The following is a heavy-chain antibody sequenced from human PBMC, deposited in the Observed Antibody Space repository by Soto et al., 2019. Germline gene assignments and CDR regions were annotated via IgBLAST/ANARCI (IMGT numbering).Heavy chain of an antibody. V-gene: IGHV3-72*01. Sequence: EVQLVESGGGLVQPGGSLRLSCAASGFTFSDHYMDWVRQAPGKGLEWVGRTRNKANSYTTEYAASVKGRFTISRDDSKNSLYLQMNCLKTEDTAVYYCTRSGSYGPNYYWGQGTLVTVSS. D-gene: IGHD1-26*01. CDR1: GFTFSDHY. CDR3: TRSGSYGPNYY. CDR2: TRNKANSYTT. J-gene: IGHJ4*02.